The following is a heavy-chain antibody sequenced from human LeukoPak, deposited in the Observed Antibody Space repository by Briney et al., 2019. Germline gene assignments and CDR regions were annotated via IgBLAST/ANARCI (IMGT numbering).Heavy chain of an antibody. D-gene: IGHD2-15*01. CDR2: IWYDGSNK. V-gene: IGHV3-33*01. CDR1: GFTFSSYG. J-gene: IGHJ2*01. CDR3: ARDRRYCSGDSCYSWYFDL. Sequence: GGSLRLSCAASGFTFSSYGMHWVRQAPGKGLEWVAVIWYDGSNKYYADSVKGRFTISRDNSKNTLYLQMNSLRAEDTAVYYCARDRRYCSGDSCYSWYFDLWGRGTLVTVSS.